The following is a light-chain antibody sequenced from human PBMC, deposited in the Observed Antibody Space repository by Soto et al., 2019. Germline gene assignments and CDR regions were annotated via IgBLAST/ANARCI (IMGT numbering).Light chain of an antibody. CDR1: QGTCSF. CDR3: QQANSFPST. Sequence: IPMTQCPSSICASXGDRATIPSRSSQGTCSFLAGYQQKPGRAPKIXXYAASSLQRVAPSRFSGSGSATDFTPTISSLQPEDFATYYGQQANSFPSTFGQGTRLEIK. V-gene: IGKV1-12*02. J-gene: IGKJ5*01. CDR2: AAS.